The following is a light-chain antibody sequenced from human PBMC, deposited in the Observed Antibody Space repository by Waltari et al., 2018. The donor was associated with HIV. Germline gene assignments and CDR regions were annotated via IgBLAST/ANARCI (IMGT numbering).Light chain of an antibody. CDR1: TREIHIYNL. J-gene: IGLJ3*02. CDR2: EVN. Sequence: QSAPTQAAPGSASLGHSINISCTATTREIHIYNLVSWYQHHPGKAPKLILYEVNKRPSGVSNRFSGSRSGNTTSLTITGLLADDEADYYCCSCSVTNSLWVFGGGTKVTVV. CDR3: CSCSVTNSLWV. V-gene: IGLV2-23*02.